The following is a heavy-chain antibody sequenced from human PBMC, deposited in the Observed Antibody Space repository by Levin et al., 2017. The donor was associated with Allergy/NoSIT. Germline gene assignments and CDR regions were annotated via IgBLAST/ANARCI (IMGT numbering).Heavy chain of an antibody. Sequence: GSLRLSCTVSGGSMNSYYWNWIRQPPGKGLEWIGYIFYTGSTNYNPSLKSRVTISVDTSKNQFSLNLTSVTAADTAVYYCARQEDYYDSNWFDPWGQGTLVTVSS. CDR1: GGSMNSYY. CDR3: ARQEDYYDSNWFDP. V-gene: IGHV4-59*01. CDR2: IFYTGST. D-gene: IGHD3-22*01. J-gene: IGHJ5*02.